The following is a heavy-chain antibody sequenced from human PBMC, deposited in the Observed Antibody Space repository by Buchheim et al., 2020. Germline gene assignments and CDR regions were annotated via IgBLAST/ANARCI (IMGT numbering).Heavy chain of an antibody. V-gene: IGHV4-34*01. Sequence: QVQLQQWGAGLLKPAETLSLGCTVHGGSFSGYYWSWIRQPPGKGLEWVGEFDHLRRINYNPSLKSRLAIPVDTSKNQFSLNLSSVTAGDSAVYYCARGRVNLLGSTRRGYHSYYGMDVWGQGTT. J-gene: IGHJ6*02. D-gene: IGHD2-15*01. CDR3: ARGRVNLLGSTRRGYHSYYGMDV. CDR2: FDHLRRI. CDR1: GGSFSGYY.